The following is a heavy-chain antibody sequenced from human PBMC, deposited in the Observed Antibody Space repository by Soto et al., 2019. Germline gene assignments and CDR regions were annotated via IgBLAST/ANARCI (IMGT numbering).Heavy chain of an antibody. D-gene: IGHD1-26*01. CDR3: ARGRVVGAASVSLDY. J-gene: IGHJ4*02. CDR2: TYYRSKWYN. CDR1: GDSVSGNSAA. V-gene: IGHV6-1*01. Sequence: SQTLSLTCAISGDSVSGNSAALNWIRQSPSRGLEWLGRTYYRSKWYNDYAVSVKSRVTINPDTSKNQFSLQLNSVTPEDTAVYYCARGRVVGAASVSLDYWGQGTLVTVSS.